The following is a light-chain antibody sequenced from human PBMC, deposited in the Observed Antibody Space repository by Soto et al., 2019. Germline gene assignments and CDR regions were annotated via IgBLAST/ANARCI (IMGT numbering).Light chain of an antibody. V-gene: IGKV3-20*01. Sequence: VVLTQSPATLSLSPGERATLSCRASQTVDNYLAWYQQKPGQAPRLLIYGASSRATGIPDRFSGSGSGTDFTLTISRLEPEDFAVYYCQQYGSSRGFTFGPGTKVDIK. CDR1: QTVDNY. CDR2: GAS. J-gene: IGKJ3*01. CDR3: QQYGSSRGFT.